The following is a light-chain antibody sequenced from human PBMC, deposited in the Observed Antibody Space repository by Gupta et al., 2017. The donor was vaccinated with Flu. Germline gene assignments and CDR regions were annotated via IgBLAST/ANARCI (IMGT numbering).Light chain of an antibody. CDR1: QGLVYSAGNTY. J-gene: IGKJ1*01. CDR2: QVS. CDR3: MQGAHWPWA. Sequence: DVVMTQSPHSLPVTLGQPASLSRRSSQGLVYSAGNTYLHWFQQRPGQSPRRLIYQVSYRDSGVPDRFSGSGSGTDFTLKISRVEAEDVGIYFCMQGAHWPWAFGQGTTVEIK. V-gene: IGKV2-30*01.